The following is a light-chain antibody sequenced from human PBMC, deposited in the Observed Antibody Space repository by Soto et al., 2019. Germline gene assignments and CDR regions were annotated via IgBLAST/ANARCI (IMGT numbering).Light chain of an antibody. J-gene: IGKJ5*01. V-gene: IGKV3D-15*01. CDR1: QSVRSN. CDR3: QQYNNWPPIT. Sequence: EIVLTQSPATLSVSAGERATLSCRARQSVRSNLAWYQQKPGQAPRLLIYDASTRATGIQARFSGSGSGTEFILTISSLQSEDFGVYYCQQYNNWPPITFGQGTRLEIK. CDR2: DAS.